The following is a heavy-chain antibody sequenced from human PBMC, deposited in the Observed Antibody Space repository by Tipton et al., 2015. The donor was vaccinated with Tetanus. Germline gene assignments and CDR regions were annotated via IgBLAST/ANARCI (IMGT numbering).Heavy chain of an antibody. CDR2: ISSSGSTI. J-gene: IGHJ5*02. V-gene: IGHV3-48*03. Sequence: AASGFTFSSYEMNWVRQAPGKGLEWVSYISSSGSTIYYADSVKGRFTISRDNAKNSLYLQMNSLRAEDTAVYYCARQRGSSGWLPDWFDPWGQGTLVTVSS. CDR3: ARQRGSSGWLPDWFDP. CDR1: GFTFSSYE. D-gene: IGHD6-19*01.